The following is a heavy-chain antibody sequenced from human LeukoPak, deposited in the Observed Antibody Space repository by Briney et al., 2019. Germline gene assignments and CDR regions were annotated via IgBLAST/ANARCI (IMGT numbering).Heavy chain of an antibody. V-gene: IGHV1-8*01. CDR3: ARGPVVVAATLRYYYYYMDV. J-gene: IGHJ6*03. CDR1: GYTFTSYD. D-gene: IGHD2-15*01. CDR2: MNPNSGNT. Sequence: ASVKVSCKASGYTFTSYDINWVRQATGQGLEWMGWMNPNSGNTGYAQKFQGRVTMTRNTSISTAYMELSSLRSEDTAVYYCARGPVVVAATLRYYYYYMDVWGKGTTVTISS.